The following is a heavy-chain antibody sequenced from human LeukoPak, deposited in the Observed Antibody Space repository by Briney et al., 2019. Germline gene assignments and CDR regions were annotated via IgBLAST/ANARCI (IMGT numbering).Heavy chain of an antibody. CDR2: IYYSGST. D-gene: IGHD3-10*01. Sequence: SETLSLTCTVSGGSISSSSYYWGLIRQPPGKGLEWIGSIYYSGSTFYSSSLKSRVTISVDTSKNHFSLKLNSVTAADTAVYFCARRGPLGWFDPWGQGTLVTVSS. V-gene: IGHV4-39*07. J-gene: IGHJ5*02. CDR1: GGSISSSSYY. CDR3: ARRGPLGWFDP.